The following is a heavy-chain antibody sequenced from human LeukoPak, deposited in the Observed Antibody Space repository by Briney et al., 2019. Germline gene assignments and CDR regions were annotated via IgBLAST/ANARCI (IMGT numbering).Heavy chain of an antibody. CDR2: ICYSGST. CDR1: GGSLSSYY. CDR3: ARLPLYSSGWLVDY. V-gene: IGHV4-59*08. J-gene: IGHJ4*02. Sequence: VTLSLTCTVSGGSLSSYYWTWIRQPPVKGLEWIGYICYSGSTNYPPSLKSRVTISVYASKNQFSLKLSSVTAADTAVYYCARLPLYSSGWLVDYWGQGTLVTVS. D-gene: IGHD6-19*01.